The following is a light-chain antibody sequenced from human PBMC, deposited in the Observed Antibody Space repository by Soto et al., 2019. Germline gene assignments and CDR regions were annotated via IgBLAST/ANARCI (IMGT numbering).Light chain of an antibody. CDR1: QSVNNNF. CDR3: QNYGSPPVT. Sequence: EIVLTQSPGTLSLSPGERATLSCTASQSVNNNFFAWYQQKPGQPPRLLIYGASIRATGTPDRFSGSGSGTDFTLTINKREPDDFALYFCQNYGSPPVTFGGGTKVEIK. CDR2: GAS. J-gene: IGKJ4*01. V-gene: IGKV3-20*01.